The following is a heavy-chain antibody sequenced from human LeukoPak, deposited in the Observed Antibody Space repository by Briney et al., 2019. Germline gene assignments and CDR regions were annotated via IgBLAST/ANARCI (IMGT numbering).Heavy chain of an antibody. D-gene: IGHD1-26*01. CDR1: GFTFSSYW. J-gene: IGHJ4*02. V-gene: IGHV3-74*01. CDR3: ARGGVSGTFDY. CDR2: FESDGGST. Sequence: GGSLRLSCAASGFTFSSYWMHWVRQAPGKGLVWVSRFESDGGSTIYADSVTGGFTISRDNAKNTLYLQMNSLRAEDTAVYYCARGGVSGTFDYWGQGTLVTVSS.